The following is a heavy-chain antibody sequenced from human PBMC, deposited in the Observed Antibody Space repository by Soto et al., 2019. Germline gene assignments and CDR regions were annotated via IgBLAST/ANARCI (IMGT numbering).Heavy chain of an antibody. CDR1: GFPFSSYV. D-gene: IGHD6-13*01. Sequence: GGSLRRSYAASGFPFSSYVLSWVRPAPGKGLEWVSAISGSGGSTYSADSVKGRFTISRDNSKNTLYLQMNSLRAEDTAVYYCARDPGSSWELDSWGQGTLVTVSS. J-gene: IGHJ4*02. CDR3: ARDPGSSWELDS. V-gene: IGHV3-23*01. CDR2: ISGSGGST.